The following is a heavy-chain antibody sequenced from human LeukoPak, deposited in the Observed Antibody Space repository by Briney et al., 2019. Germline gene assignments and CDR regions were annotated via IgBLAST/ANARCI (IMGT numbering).Heavy chain of an antibody. CDR3: ARTAENWNYFYFDY. D-gene: IGHD1-7*01. V-gene: IGHV1-18*01. Sequence: ASVKVSCKASGYTFNSYGISWVRQAPGQGLEWMGWISAYNGDTNYAQKLQGRVTMTTDTSTSTAYMELRSLRSDDTAVYYCARTAENWNYFYFDYWGQGTLVTVSS. J-gene: IGHJ4*02. CDR1: GYTFNSYG. CDR2: ISAYNGDT.